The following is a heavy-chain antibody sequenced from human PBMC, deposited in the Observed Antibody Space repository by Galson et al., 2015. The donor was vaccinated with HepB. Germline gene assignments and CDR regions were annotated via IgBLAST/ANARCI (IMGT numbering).Heavy chain of an antibody. CDR1: GFTVSSSY. J-gene: IGHJ4*02. V-gene: IGHV3-53*01. CDR3: ARGVGKIWSFDY. Sequence: SLRLSCAVSGFTVSSSYMGWVRQAPGKGLEWVSVIYVDGSAFYAGSVEGRFTISRDNSKNTLHLPMNSLRAEDTAVYYCARGVGKIWSFDYWGQGTLVTVSS. D-gene: IGHD2-8*02. CDR2: IYVDGSA.